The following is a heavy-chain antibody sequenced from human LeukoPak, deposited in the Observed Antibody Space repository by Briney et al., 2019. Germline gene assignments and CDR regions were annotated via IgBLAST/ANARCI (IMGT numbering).Heavy chain of an antibody. V-gene: IGHV1-46*01. D-gene: IGHD2-21*01. CDR2: INPSGGST. Sequence: ASVKVSCKASGYTFTSYYMHWVRQAPGQGLEWMGIINPSGGSTSYAQKFQGRVTMTRDTSTSTVYMELSSLRSEDTAVYYCARGGGYCGGDCYGIDYWGQGTLVTVSS. CDR3: ARGGGYCGGDCYGIDY. J-gene: IGHJ4*02. CDR1: GYTFTSYY.